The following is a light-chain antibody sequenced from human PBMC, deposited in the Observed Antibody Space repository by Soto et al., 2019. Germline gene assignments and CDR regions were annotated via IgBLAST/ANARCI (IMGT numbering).Light chain of an antibody. V-gene: IGKV1-5*01. CDR3: QQYNSYWT. J-gene: IGKJ1*01. Sequence: DLQLTQSPSTLPASVGDSVTITCRSSRSISSWWAWHQQKPGTAPQLLIYAANSSDGGVPSRFSGSGSGTEFTLTISRLQHDDVATYYCQQYNSYWTFGQGTKVDIK. CDR1: RSISSW. CDR2: AAN.